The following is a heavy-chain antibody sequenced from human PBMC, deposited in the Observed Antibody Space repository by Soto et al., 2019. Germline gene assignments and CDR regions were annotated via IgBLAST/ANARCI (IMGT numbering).Heavy chain of an antibody. V-gene: IGHV2-26*01. D-gene: IGHD3-16*02. Sequence: QVTLKESGPVLVKPTETLTLTCTVSGFSLNNARMGVTWIRQPPGKALEWLAHIFSNGEKSYSTSLKSRLTISTDTSKSRVVLTLTTIDPVDTATYYCARIHPRMITFRGVIVFDFWGQGTLVSVSS. CDR2: IFSNGEK. J-gene: IGHJ4*02. CDR1: GFSLNNARMG. CDR3: ARIHPRMITFRGVIVFDF.